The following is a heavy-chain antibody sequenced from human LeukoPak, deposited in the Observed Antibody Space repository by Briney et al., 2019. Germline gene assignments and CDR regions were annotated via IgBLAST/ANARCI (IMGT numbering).Heavy chain of an antibody. D-gene: IGHD6-6*01. CDR1: GGSISSSSYY. J-gene: IGHJ4*02. Sequence: SETLSLTCTVSGGSISSSSYYWAWIRQPPGKGLEWIGNDYYSGTTYYNPSLKSRVTISIDTSKNQFSLKLSSVTAADTALYFCARRIMGSSSMDSWGQGTLVTVSS. CDR2: DYYSGTT. V-gene: IGHV4-39*07. CDR3: ARRIMGSSSMDS.